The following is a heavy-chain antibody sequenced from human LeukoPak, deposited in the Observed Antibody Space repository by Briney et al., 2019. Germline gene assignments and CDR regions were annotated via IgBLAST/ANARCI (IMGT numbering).Heavy chain of an antibody. J-gene: IGHJ4*02. CDR2: IYSSGTV. CDR1: VGSISSYY. D-gene: IGHD5-18*01. V-gene: IGHV4-59*01. Sequence: PSETLSLTCTVSVGSISSYYWSWIRQPPGKGLEWIGYIYSSGTVNYNPSLKGRVTISVDTCKNQFSLKLSSVAAADTAVYYCSRVSLWRYSYAYGSFDHWGQGTLVTVSS. CDR3: SRVSLWRYSYAYGSFDH.